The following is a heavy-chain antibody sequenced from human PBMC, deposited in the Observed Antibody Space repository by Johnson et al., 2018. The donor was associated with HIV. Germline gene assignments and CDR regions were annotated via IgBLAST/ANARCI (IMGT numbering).Heavy chain of an antibody. J-gene: IGHJ3*02. CDR3: AKDRGPMVTIDAFDM. D-gene: IGHD4-17*01. Sequence: EVQLVESGGGLIQPGGSLRLSCAASGFTVSSNYMSWVRQAPGKGLEWVSVIYSGGSTYYADSVTGRVTISRDNSENTLYLQMNSLRTEDTAVYYCAKDRGPMVTIDAFDMWGQGTMVTVAS. V-gene: IGHV3-66*03. CDR2: IYSGGST. CDR1: GFTVSSNY.